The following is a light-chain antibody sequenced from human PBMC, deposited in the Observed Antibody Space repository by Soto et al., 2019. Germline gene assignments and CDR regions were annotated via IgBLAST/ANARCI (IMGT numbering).Light chain of an antibody. CDR1: QSISSW. J-gene: IGKJ5*01. Sequence: DIQLTQSPSTLSSSLGDRATITCRASQSISSWLAWYQQKPGKAPRLLIYDASSWASGIPSRFSGSGSGTEFTLTISSLEPEDFAVYYCQQYNSYPWTFGQGTRLEIK. CDR2: DAS. V-gene: IGKV1-5*01. CDR3: QQYNSYPWT.